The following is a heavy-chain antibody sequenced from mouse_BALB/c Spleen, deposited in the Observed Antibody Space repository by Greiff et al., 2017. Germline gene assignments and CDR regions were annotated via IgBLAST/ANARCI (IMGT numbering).Heavy chain of an antibody. D-gene: IGHD4-1*01. Sequence: EVQRVESGGGLVKPGGSLKLSCAASGFTFSSYAMSWVRQTPEKRLEWVATISSGGSYTYYPDSVKGRFTISRDNAKNTLYLQMSSLRSEDTAMYYCARSLTGVFDYWGQGTTLTVSS. CDR3: ARSLTGVFDY. CDR2: ISSGGSYT. J-gene: IGHJ2*01. V-gene: IGHV5-9-3*01. CDR1: GFTFSSYA.